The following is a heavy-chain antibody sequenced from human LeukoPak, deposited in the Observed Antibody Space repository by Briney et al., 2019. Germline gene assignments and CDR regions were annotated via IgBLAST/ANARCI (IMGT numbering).Heavy chain of an antibody. Sequence: QPGGSLRLSCAASGITFSSYGMSWVRQAPGKGLEWVANIGPDGSDKQYVDSMKGRFTISRDNAQNSVYLHMNSLTAEDTAVYYCTRFRRSAQSYWGQGTLVTVSS. V-gene: IGHV3-7*01. CDR2: IGPDGSDK. J-gene: IGHJ4*02. CDR1: GITFSSYG. D-gene: IGHD2-15*01. CDR3: TRFRRSAQSY.